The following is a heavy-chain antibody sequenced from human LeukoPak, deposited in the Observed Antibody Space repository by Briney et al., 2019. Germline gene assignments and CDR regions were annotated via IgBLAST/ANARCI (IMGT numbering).Heavy chain of an antibody. CDR3: ARSNYHGSGLHFLDY. J-gene: IGHJ4*02. CDR2: INPNSGGT. V-gene: IGHV1-2*02. Sequence: GASVKVSCKASGYTFTGYYMHWVRQAPGQGLEWMGWINPNSGGTNYAQKFQGRVTMTRDTSISTAYMELSRLRSDDTAVYYCARSNYHGSGLHFLDYWGQGTLVTVSS. D-gene: IGHD3-10*01. CDR1: GYTFTGYY.